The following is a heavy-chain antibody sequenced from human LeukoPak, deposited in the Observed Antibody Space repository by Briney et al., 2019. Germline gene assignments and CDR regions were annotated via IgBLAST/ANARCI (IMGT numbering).Heavy chain of an antibody. J-gene: IGHJ6*02. CDR3: ARGDGYSGPYGMDV. Sequence: SETLSLTCTVSGGSISSYYWSWLRQPPGKGLEWIGYIYYSGSTNYNPSFKSRVTISVDTSKNQFSLKLSSVPAADTAVYYCARGDGYSGPYGMDVWGQGTTVTVSS. V-gene: IGHV4-59*08. CDR1: GGSISSYY. CDR2: IYYSGST. D-gene: IGHD5-12*01.